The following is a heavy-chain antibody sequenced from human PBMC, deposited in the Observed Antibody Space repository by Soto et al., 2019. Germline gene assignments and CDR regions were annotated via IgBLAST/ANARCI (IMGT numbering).Heavy chain of an antibody. Sequence: PPGKGLEWIGEIHHSGSTNYNPSLKSRVTISVDTSKNQFSLKLSSVTAAVTVVYYYAIGDPHAESEFWGQGT. CDR3: AIGDPHAESEF. V-gene: IGHV4-34*01. J-gene: IGHJ1*01. D-gene: IGHD3-10*01. CDR2: IHHSGST.